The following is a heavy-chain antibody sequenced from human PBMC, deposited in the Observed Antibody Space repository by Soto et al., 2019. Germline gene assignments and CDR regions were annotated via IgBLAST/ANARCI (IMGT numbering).Heavy chain of an antibody. CDR3: ARVAFEPIDY. V-gene: IGHV4-38-2*02. CDR2: MYHSGTT. J-gene: IGHJ4*02. Sequence: SETLSLTCTVSNYSISSGYYWGWIRQSPGEGLEWIVSMYHSGTTYYNPSLKSRVTISIDTSKNQFSLKLTYVTSADTAVYFCARVAFEPIDYWGQGTLVTVPS. D-gene: IGHD3-16*01. CDR1: NYSISSGYY.